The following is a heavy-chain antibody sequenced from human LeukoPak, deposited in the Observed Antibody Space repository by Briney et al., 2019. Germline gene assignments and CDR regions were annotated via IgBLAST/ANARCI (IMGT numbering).Heavy chain of an antibody. V-gene: IGHV4-59*01. CDR1: GGSISSYY. Sequence: SETLSLTCTVSGGSISSYYWSWIRQPPGKGLEWIGYIYYSGSTNYNPSLKSRVTISVDTSKNQFSLKLSSVTAADTAVYYCARQVREIYGGYGYYYYMDVWGKGTTVTISS. CDR3: ARQVREIYGGYGYYYYMDV. D-gene: IGHD3-22*01. CDR2: IYYSGST. J-gene: IGHJ6*03.